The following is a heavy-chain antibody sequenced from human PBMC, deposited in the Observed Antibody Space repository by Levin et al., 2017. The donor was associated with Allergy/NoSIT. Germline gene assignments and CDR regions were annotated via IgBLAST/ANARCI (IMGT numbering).Heavy chain of an antibody. D-gene: IGHD3-22*01. CDR3: ARQPPYHYDASWFDP. J-gene: IGHJ5*02. CDR1: CGSISSSNYY. V-gene: IGHV4-39*01. Sequence: SETLSLTCTVSCGSISSSNYYWGWIRQPPGKGLEWIGSIFYSGSTYYNPSLKSRVTISVDTSKNQFSLMLISVTAADTAVYYCARQPPYHYDASWFDPWGQGTLVTVSS. CDR2: IFYSGST.